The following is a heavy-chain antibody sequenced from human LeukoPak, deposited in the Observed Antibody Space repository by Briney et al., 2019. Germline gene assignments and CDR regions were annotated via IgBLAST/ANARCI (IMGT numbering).Heavy chain of an antibody. V-gene: IGHV3-23*01. CDR3: ARDRPNYYGGDGHYYRRDGDY. CDR1: GFTFSIYA. Sequence: QPGGSLRLSCAASGFTFSIYAMSWVRQAPGKGLQWVSSITSRGESTWYVDSVKGRFTITRDNSENTLYLQMHSLRAEDTAVYYCARDRPNYYGGDGHYYRRDGDYWGRGTLVSVSS. D-gene: IGHD3-10*01. J-gene: IGHJ4*02. CDR2: ITSRGEST.